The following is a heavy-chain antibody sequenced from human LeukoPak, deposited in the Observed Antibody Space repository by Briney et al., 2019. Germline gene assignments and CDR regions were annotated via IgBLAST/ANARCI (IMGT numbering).Heavy chain of an antibody. D-gene: IGHD3-10*01. CDR2: TYYRSKWYT. CDR3: ARTSDISGSGSYKD. CDR1: GDSVSSNSAA. V-gene: IGHV6-1*01. J-gene: IGHJ4*02. Sequence: SQTLSLTCAISGDSVSSNSAAWNWIRQSPSRGLEWLGRTYYRSKWYTDYAVSVKSRITINPDTSKNQFSLQLNSVTPEDTAVYHCARTSDISGSGSYKDWGQGTLVTVSS.